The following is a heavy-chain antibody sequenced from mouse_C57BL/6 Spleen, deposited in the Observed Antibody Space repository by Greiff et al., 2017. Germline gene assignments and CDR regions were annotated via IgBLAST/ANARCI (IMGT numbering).Heavy chain of an antibody. V-gene: IGHV5-17*01. D-gene: IGHD1-1*01. Sequence: EVQGVESGGGLVKPGGSLKLSCAASGFTFSDYGMHWVRQAPEKGLEWVAYISSGSSTIYYADTVKGRFTISRDNAKNTLFLQMTSLRSEDTAMYYCARRDYGSSPAWFAYWGQGTLVTVSA. CDR3: ARRDYGSSPAWFAY. CDR2: ISSGSSTI. J-gene: IGHJ3*01. CDR1: GFTFSDYG.